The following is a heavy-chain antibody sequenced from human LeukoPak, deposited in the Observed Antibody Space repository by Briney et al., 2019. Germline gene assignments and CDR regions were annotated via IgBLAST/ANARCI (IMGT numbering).Heavy chain of an antibody. Sequence: PGGSLRLSCVASGFIFSDYAMHWVRQAPGKGLEWMAIISHDATNEYHADSVKGRFTISRDNSKNTLYLQMNSLIPEDTAVYLCARDFGGLRWNYYFDYWGQGILVTVSS. V-gene: IGHV3-30*04. CDR3: ARDFGGLRWNYYFDY. CDR1: GFIFSDYA. D-gene: IGHD4-23*01. CDR2: ISHDATNE. J-gene: IGHJ4*02.